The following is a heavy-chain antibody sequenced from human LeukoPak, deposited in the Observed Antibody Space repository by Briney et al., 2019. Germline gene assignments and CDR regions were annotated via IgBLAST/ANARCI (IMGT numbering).Heavy chain of an antibody. J-gene: IGHJ4*02. V-gene: IGHV4-39*01. CDR3: ARHYYDTSGYYPWYFDY. CDR1: GGSLSSNTYY. CDR2: MYYSGST. Sequence: SETLSLTCTVSGGSLSSNTYYWGWLRQAPGKGLEGIGSMYYSGSTYYNQSLKSRVTISVDTSKNQFSLKLTSVTAADTAVYYCARHYYDTSGYYPWYFDYWGQGTLVTVSS. D-gene: IGHD3-22*01.